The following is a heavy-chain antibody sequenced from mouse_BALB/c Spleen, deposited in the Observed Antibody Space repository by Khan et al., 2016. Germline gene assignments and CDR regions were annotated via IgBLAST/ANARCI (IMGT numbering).Heavy chain of an antibody. CDR3: AKVTGTREAMDY. CDR1: GYAFSSYW. J-gene: IGHJ4*01. V-gene: IGHV1-80*01. D-gene: IGHD4-1*01. CDR2: IYPGDGDT. Sequence: QVQLQQSGAELVRPGSSVKISCKASGYAFSSYWMNWVKQRPGQGLEWIGQIYPGDGDTNYNGKFKGKATLTADKSSSTAYMQLSSLTSEDSAVYFCAKVTGTREAMDYWGQGTSVTVSS.